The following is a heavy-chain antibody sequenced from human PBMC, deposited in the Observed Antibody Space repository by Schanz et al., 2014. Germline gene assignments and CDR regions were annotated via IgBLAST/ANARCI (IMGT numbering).Heavy chain of an antibody. CDR2: MNESHSTI. D-gene: IGHD2-8*02. CDR1: GFTFSSYA. J-gene: IGHJ4*02. CDR3: TKSLESCPGGRCSRGYFDY. V-gene: IGHV3-23*01. Sequence: EVQLLESGGGLVQPGGSLRLSCAASGFTFSSYAMSWVRQAPGKGLEWVSAMNESHSTIYYADSVRGRFTISRDNSKSTLYVEMNSLRVEDTAVYYCTKSLESCPGGRCSRGYFDYWGQGTLVTVSS.